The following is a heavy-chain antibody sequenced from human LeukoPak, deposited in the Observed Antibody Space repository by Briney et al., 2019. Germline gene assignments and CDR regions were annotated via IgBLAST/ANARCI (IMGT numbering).Heavy chain of an antibody. J-gene: IGHJ4*02. CDR2: IYTSGST. V-gene: IGHV4-61*02. CDR3: ARDVWFGAGRTFDY. D-gene: IGHD3-10*01. CDR1: GGSISSGSYY. Sequence: SETLSLTCTVSGGSISSGSYYWSWIRQPAGKGLEWIGRIYTSGSTNYNPSLKSRVTISVDTSKNQFSLRLSSVAAADTAVYYCARDVWFGAGRTFDYWGQGTLVTVSS.